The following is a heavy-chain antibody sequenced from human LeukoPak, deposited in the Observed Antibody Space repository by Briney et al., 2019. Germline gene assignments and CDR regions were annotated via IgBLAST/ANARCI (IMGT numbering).Heavy chain of an antibody. CDR3: ARESGYSLGGYFDY. D-gene: IGHD5-18*01. CDR2: ISSGSSTL. Sequence: GGSLRLSCAASGFTFSSYSMNWVRQAPGKGLEWLSYISSGSSTLYYADSLKGRFTISRDNAKNSLYLQLNSLRAEDTAVYYCARESGYSLGGYFDYWGQGTLVTVSS. J-gene: IGHJ4*02. CDR1: GFTFSSYS. V-gene: IGHV3-48*01.